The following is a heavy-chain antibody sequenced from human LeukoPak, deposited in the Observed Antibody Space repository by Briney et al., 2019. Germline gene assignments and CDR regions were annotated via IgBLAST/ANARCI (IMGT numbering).Heavy chain of an antibody. CDR2: IYYSGST. CDR3: AHGGSGSYYFVMDV. J-gene: IGHJ6*03. CDR1: GGSISSSSYY. Sequence: SETLSLTCTVSGGSISSSSYYWGWIRQPPGKGLEWIGSIYYSGSTYYNPSLKSRVTISVDTSKNQFSLKLSSVTAADTAVYYCAHGGSGSYYFVMDVWGKGTTVTISS. D-gene: IGHD3-10*01. V-gene: IGHV4-39*01.